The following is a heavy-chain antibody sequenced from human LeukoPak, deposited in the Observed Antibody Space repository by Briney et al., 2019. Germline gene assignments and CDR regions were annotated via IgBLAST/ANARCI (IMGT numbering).Heavy chain of an antibody. V-gene: IGHV3-33*06. D-gene: IGHD6-25*01. CDR2: IWYDGSHQ. Sequence: PGSSLRLSCAASGFPFSGSCMHWVRQAPGKGLEWVAVIWYDGSHQYYADSVKGRFTISRDNSKNTLDLQMNRLRVEDTAVYFCAKDKDTPATAQPQRGYFESWGQGTLVTVSS. CDR1: GFPFSGSC. J-gene: IGHJ4*02. CDR3: AKDKDTPATAQPQRGYFES.